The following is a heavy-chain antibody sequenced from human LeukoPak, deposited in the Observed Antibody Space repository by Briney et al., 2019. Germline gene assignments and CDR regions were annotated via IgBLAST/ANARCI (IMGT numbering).Heavy chain of an antibody. J-gene: IGHJ4*02. D-gene: IGHD3-10*01. V-gene: IGHV1-58*02. CDR1: GFTFTSSA. Sequence: TSVKVSCKASGFTFTSSAMQWVRQARGQRLEWIGWIVVGSGNTNYAQKFQERVTITRDMSTSTAYMELSSLRSEDTAVYYCARDNYGSGSYYKLFDYWGQGTLVTVSS. CDR2: IVVGSGNT. CDR3: ARDNYGSGSYYKLFDY.